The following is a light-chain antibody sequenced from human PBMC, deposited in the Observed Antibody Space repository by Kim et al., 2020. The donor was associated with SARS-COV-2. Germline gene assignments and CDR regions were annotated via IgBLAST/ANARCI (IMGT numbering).Light chain of an antibody. J-gene: IGKJ3*01. Sequence: AIQLTQSPSSLSASVGDRVTITCRASQGISSALAWYQQKPGKAPKLLIYDASSLESGVPSRFSGSGSGTDFTLTISSLQPEDFATFCCQQFNSYPLTCGPGTKVDIK. CDR2: DAS. CDR3: QQFNSYPLT. V-gene: IGKV1-13*02. CDR1: QGISSA.